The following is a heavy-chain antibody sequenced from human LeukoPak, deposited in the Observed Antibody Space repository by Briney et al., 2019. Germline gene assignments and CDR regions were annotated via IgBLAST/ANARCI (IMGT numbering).Heavy chain of an antibody. CDR3: ACDYGGNSGIDY. CDR1: GFTFSSYG. J-gene: IGHJ4*02. V-gene: IGHV3-33*01. CDR2: IWYDGSNK. D-gene: IGHD4-23*01. Sequence: GGSLRLSCAASGFTFSSYGMNWVRQAPGKGLEWVTVIWYDGSNKYYADSVKGRFTISRDNSKNTLYLQMNSPRAEDTAVYYCACDYGGNSGIDYWGQGTLVTVSS.